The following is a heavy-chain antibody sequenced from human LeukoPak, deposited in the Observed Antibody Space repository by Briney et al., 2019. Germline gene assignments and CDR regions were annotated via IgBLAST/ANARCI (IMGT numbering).Heavy chain of an antibody. CDR1: GFTFSSYA. J-gene: IGHJ4*02. D-gene: IGHD5-24*01. V-gene: IGHV3-30-3*01. CDR3: ARDLGGDGYNTPCDY. Sequence: PGGSLRLSCAASGFTFSSYAMHWVRQAPGKGLEWVAVISYDGSNKYYADPVKGRFTISRDNSKNTLCLQMNSLRAEDTAVYYCARDLGGDGYNTPCDYWGQGTLVTVSS. CDR2: ISYDGSNK.